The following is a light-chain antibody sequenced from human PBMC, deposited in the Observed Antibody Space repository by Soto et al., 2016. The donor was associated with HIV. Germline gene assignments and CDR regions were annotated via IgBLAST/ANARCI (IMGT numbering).Light chain of an antibody. CDR3: QTWDSNTPWV. CDR1: KLGEKY. J-gene: IGLJ3*02. Sequence: SYELIQAPSVSVSPGQTVSITCSGDKLGEKYACWYQQKSGQAPVLVIYQDTKRPSGIPERFSGSNSGNTATLTISGTQAMDEADYFXQTWDSNTPWVFGGGTKLTVL. V-gene: IGLV3-1*01. CDR2: QDT.